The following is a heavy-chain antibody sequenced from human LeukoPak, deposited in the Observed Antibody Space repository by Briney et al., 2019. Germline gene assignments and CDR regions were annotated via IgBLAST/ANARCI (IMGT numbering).Heavy chain of an antibody. Sequence: ASVKVSCKASGYTFTGYYMHWVRQAPGQGLEWMGWINPNSGGTNYAQKFQGRVTMTRDTSISTAYMELSRLRSDDTAVYYCARVQYDFWSGYHSKDAFDIWGQGTMVTVSS. J-gene: IGHJ3*02. CDR1: GYTFTGYY. CDR3: ARVQYDFWSGYHSKDAFDI. V-gene: IGHV1-2*02. CDR2: INPNSGGT. D-gene: IGHD3-3*01.